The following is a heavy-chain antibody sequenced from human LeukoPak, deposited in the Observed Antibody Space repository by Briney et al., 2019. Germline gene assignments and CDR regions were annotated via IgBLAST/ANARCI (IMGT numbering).Heavy chain of an antibody. CDR2: ISGSGGDT. V-gene: IGHV3-23*01. CDR3: ARVGIAVAEYDY. J-gene: IGHJ4*02. D-gene: IGHD6-19*01. CDR1: VYTFSIYS. Sequence: TGGSLRLSCAASVYTFSIYSMSWIRQAPGKGLEWVSGISGSGGDTYYADSVKGRFTISRDNSRNTLYLQMNSLRAEDTAVYYCARVGIAVAEYDYWGQGTLVTVSS.